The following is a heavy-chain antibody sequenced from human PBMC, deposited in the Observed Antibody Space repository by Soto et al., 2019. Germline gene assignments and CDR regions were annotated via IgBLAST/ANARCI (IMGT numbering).Heavy chain of an antibody. CDR3: ASHSGSSPEGRYFYGMDV. V-gene: IGHV1-69*12. CDR2: IIPIFGTA. Sequence: QVQLVQSGAEVKKPGSSVKVSCKASGGTFSSYAISWVRQAPGQGLEWMGGIIPIFGTADYGQKFQGRVTHTADESTSTAYMELGRLGSADTAAYYCASHSGSSPEGRYFYGMDVWCDGTTVTVSS. J-gene: IGHJ6*04. CDR1: GGTFSSYA. D-gene: IGHD1-26*01.